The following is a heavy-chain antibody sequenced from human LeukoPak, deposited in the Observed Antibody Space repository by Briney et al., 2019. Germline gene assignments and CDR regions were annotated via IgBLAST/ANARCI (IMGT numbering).Heavy chain of an antibody. D-gene: IGHD3-3*01. Sequence: PGGSLRLSCAASGFTLDDFAMHWVRQAPGKGLEWVSLIGGDGVIIYYGDSVKGRFTISRDNSRNSLYLQMNSLKTEDTGLYHCASEVGYRSLGYLGQGTLVTVSS. V-gene: IGHV3-43*02. CDR2: IGGDGVII. J-gene: IGHJ4*02. CDR1: GFTLDDFA. CDR3: ASEVGYRSLGY.